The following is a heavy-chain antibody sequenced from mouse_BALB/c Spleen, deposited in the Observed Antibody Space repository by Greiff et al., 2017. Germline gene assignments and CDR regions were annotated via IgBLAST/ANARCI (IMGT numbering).Heavy chain of an antibody. V-gene: IGHV5-12-1*01. Sequence: EVKVVESGGGLVKPGGSLKLSCAASGFAFSSYDMSWVRQTPEKRLEWVAYISSGGGSTYYPDTVKGRFTISRDNAKNTLYLQMSSLKSEDTAMYYCARQGGAWFAYWGQGTLVTVSA. J-gene: IGHJ3*01. CDR3: ARQGGAWFAY. CDR2: ISSGGGST. CDR1: GFAFSSYD.